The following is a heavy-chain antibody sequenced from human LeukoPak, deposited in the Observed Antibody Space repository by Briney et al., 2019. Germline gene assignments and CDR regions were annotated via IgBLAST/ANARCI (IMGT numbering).Heavy chain of an antibody. V-gene: IGHV1-18*01. D-gene: IGHD3-22*01. CDR3: ARSGVGYFYDNTGYYPLDY. CDR1: GYTFTNYG. J-gene: IGHJ4*02. Sequence: ASVKVSCKASGYTFTNYGISWVRRAPGQGLEWMGWISAYTGNTNYAQNFQGRVTMTTDTSTSTAFMELRSLRSDDTDVYYCARSGVGYFYDNTGYYPLDYWGQGTLVTVSS. CDR2: ISAYTGNT.